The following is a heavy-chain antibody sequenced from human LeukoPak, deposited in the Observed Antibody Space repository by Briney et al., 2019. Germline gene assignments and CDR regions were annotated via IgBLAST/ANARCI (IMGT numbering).Heavy chain of an antibody. CDR1: GFTFSSYV. J-gene: IGHJ6*02. Sequence: PGRSLRLSCAASGFTFSSYVMHWVRQAPGKGLEWVAVISFDGSNEYYADSVKGRFTISRDNSKNTLYLQMDSLRTEDTAVYYCAKGRVGANGYYYYGMDVWGQGTTVTVSS. CDR2: ISFDGSNE. V-gene: IGHV3-30*18. CDR3: AKGRVGANGYYYYGMDV. D-gene: IGHD1-26*01.